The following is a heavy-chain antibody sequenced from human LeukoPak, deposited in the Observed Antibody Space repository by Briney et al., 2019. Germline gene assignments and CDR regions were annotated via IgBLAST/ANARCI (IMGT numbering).Heavy chain of an antibody. D-gene: IGHD6-13*01. Sequence: QTGGSLGLSCAASGFTFSSCWMNWVRQAPGKGLEWVANIKQDGSEKKYVDSVKGRFTISRDNAKNSLYLQMNSLRAEDTAMYYCMTASRSSSWPPPTWGQGTLVTVSS. V-gene: IGHV3-7*01. CDR2: IKQDGSEK. CDR3: MTASRSSSWPPPT. CDR1: GFTFSSCW. J-gene: IGHJ5*02.